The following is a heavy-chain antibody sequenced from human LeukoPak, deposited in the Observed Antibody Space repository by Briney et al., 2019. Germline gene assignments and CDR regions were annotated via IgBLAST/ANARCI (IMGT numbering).Heavy chain of an antibody. CDR1: RFTFSSYG. V-gene: IGHV3-30*02. CDR2: IRYDGSNK. Sequence: GGSLRLSCAASRFTFSSYGMHWVRQAPGKGLGWVAFIRYDGSNKYYADSVKGRFTISRDSSKNTLYLQMNSLRGEDTAVYYCAKGRWGLTINNFDIWGQGTMVTVSS. D-gene: IGHD3-9*01. CDR3: AKGRWGLTINNFDI. J-gene: IGHJ3*02.